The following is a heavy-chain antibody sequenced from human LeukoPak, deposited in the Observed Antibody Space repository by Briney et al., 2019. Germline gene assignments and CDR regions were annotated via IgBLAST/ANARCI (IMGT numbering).Heavy chain of an antibody. D-gene: IGHD2-15*01. CDR1: GGTFSSYA. CDR3: ARAPPPDYCSGGSCYVPSVFDY. CDR2: IIPIFGTA. V-gene: IGHV1-69*06. Sequence: ASVKVSCKASGGTFSSYAISWVRQAPGQGLEWMGGIIPIFGTANYAQKFQGRVTITADKSTSTAYMELSSLRSEDTAVYYCARAPPPDYCSGGSCYVPSVFDYWGQGTLVTVSS. J-gene: IGHJ4*02.